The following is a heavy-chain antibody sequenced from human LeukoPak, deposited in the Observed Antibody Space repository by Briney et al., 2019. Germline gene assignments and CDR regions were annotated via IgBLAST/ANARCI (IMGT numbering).Heavy chain of an antibody. CDR1: GFTFSSYS. D-gene: IGHD3-22*01. V-gene: IGHV3-48*02. CDR2: ISSSSSTI. CDR3: ATPVDTYDSSGYYSAFDY. J-gene: IGHJ4*02. Sequence: GGSLRLSCAASGFTFSSYSMNWVRQAPGKGLEWVSYISSSSSTIYYADSVKGRFTISRDNAKNSLYLQMNSLRDEDTAVYYCATPVDTYDSSGYYSAFDYWGQGTLVTVSS.